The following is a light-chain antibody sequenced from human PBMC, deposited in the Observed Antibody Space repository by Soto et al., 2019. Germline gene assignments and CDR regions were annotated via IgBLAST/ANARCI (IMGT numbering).Light chain of an antibody. CDR2: ATS. CDR1: QSIDNRY. Sequence: EIVLTQSPGTLSSSPGERATLSCRASQSIDNRYLAWYQHKPGQAPRLLIYATSSRATCIPDRFGGSGSGTDFTLTINRLEPEDFAVYYCQQYFGSSWKFGQGTKVDIK. V-gene: IGKV3-20*01. CDR3: QQYFGSSWK. J-gene: IGKJ1*01.